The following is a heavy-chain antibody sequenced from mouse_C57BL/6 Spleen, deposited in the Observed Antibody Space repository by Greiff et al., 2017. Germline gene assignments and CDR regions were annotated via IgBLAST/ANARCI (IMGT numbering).Heavy chain of an antibody. V-gene: IGHV1-62-2*01. CDR3: ARHEGGGIYYGYDKAWFAY. D-gene: IGHD2-2*01. CDR2: FYPGSGSI. J-gene: IGHJ3*01. CDR1: GYTFTEYT. Sequence: QVQLKESGAELVKPGASVKLSCKASGYTFTEYTIHWVKQRSGQGLEWIGWFYPGSGSIKYNEKFKDKATLTADKSSSTVYMELSRLTSEDSAVYFCARHEGGGIYYGYDKAWFAYWGQGTLVTVSA.